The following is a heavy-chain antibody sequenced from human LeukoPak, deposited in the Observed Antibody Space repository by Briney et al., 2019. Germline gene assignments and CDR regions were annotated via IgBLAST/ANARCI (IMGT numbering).Heavy chain of an antibody. J-gene: IGHJ4*02. V-gene: IGHV4-61*01. D-gene: IGHD2-15*01. Sequence: NPSETLSLTCTVSGGSVSSGSYYWSWTRQPPGKGLVWIGYIYYSGSTNYNPSLKSRVTISVDTSKNQFSLKLSSVTAADTAVYYCAREVICSGGSCYPDHPFDYWGQGTLVTVSS. CDR1: GGSVSSGSYY. CDR3: AREVICSGGSCYPDHPFDY. CDR2: IYYSGST.